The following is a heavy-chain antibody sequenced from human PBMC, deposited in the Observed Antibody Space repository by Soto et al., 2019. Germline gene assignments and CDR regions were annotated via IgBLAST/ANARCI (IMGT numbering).Heavy chain of an antibody. J-gene: IGHJ4*02. V-gene: IGHV3-49*03. Sequence: GGSLRLSCTASGFTFGDYAMSWFRQAPGKGLEWVGFIRSKAYGGTTEYAASVKGRFTISRDDSKSIAYLQMNSLKTEDTAVYYCTRSLFGIVATMDDYWGQGTLVTVSS. CDR2: IRSKAYGGTT. D-gene: IGHD5-12*01. CDR3: TRSLFGIVATMDDY. CDR1: GFTFGDYA.